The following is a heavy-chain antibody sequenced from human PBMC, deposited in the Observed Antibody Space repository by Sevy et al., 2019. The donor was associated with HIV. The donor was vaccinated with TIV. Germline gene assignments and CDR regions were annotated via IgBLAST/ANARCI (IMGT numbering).Heavy chain of an antibody. Sequence: GGSLRLSCTASGFTFGDHYMEWVRQAPGKGLEWVGRIRNKADSYTTEYAASVKGRFTISRDDSKNSLYLLLNSLKTEDTAVYYCATHAGIAAAGRVSDYWGQGTLVTVSS. CDR2: IRNKADSYTT. CDR1: GFTFGDHY. CDR3: ATHAGIAAAGRVSDY. D-gene: IGHD6-13*01. J-gene: IGHJ4*02. V-gene: IGHV3-72*01.